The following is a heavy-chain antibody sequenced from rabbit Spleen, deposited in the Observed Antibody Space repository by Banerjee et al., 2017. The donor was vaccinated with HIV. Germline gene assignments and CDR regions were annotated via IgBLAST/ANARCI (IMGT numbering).Heavy chain of an antibody. D-gene: IGHD8-1*01. CDR3: ARKYGAGGSYFAL. J-gene: IGHJ4*01. CDR2: ITTGSSTGT. CDR1: GFTISSSYW. V-gene: IGHV1S45*01. Sequence: QEQLVESGGGLVKPGASLTLTCTASGFTISSSYWICWVRQAPGKGLEWIACITTGSSTGTYYASWAKGRFTITRSTSLNTVTLQMNSLTAADTATYFCARKYGAGGSYFALWCPGTLVTVS.